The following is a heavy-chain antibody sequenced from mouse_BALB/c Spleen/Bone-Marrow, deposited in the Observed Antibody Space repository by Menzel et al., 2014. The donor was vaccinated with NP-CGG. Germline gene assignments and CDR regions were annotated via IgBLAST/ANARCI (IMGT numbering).Heavy chain of an antibody. CDR2: IDPANGNT. CDR3: ASATTATYYAMDY. CDR1: GFDIKDTY. Sequence: DVHLVESGAELVKPGASVKLSCTASGFDIKDTYMHWVKQRPEQGLEWIGRIDPANGNTKYDPKFQGKATITTDTSSNTAYLQVSSLTSEDTAVYYCASATTATYYAMDYWGQGTPVTVSS. V-gene: IGHV14-3*02. D-gene: IGHD1-2*01. J-gene: IGHJ4*01.